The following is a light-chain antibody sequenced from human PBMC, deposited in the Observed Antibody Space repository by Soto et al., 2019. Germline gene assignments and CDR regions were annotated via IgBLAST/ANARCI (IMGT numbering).Light chain of an antibody. CDR1: SSNIGAGYD. J-gene: IGLJ1*01. CDR3: ATWDDSLKGHV. CDR2: GNS. Sequence: QSVLTQPPSVSGAPGQRVTISCTGSSSNIGAGYDVHWYQQLPGTAPKLLIYGNSNRPSGVPDRFSGSKSGTSASLAISGLQSEDDADYYCATWDDSLKGHVFGAGTKVTVL. V-gene: IGLV1-40*01.